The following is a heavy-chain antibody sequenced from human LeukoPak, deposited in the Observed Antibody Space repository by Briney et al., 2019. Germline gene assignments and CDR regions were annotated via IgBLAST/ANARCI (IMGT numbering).Heavy chain of an antibody. CDR3: ARIGYSSSSFDY. Sequence: GGSLRLSCVASGFTFSNYWMSWVRQAPRQGLDRVANINQDGSHKYYVDSVEGRFTISRDNPKNSVYLQVNSLRAEDTAVYYCARIGYSSSSFDYWGQGTLVTVSS. J-gene: IGHJ4*02. CDR2: INQDGSHK. D-gene: IGHD6-6*01. CDR1: GFTFSNYW. V-gene: IGHV3-7*01.